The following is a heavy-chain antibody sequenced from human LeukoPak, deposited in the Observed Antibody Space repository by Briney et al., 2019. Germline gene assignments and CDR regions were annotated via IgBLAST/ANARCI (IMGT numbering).Heavy chain of an antibody. D-gene: IGHD4-23*01. Sequence: SETLSLTCTVSGGSIINSYWSWIRQPPGKGLEWIGYIYYSGSTNYNPSLKSRVTISVDTSKNQFSLKLSSVTAADTAVYHCARERVFSPRWYGMDVWGQGTTVTVSS. J-gene: IGHJ6*02. V-gene: IGHV4-59*01. CDR1: GGSIINSY. CDR2: IYYSGST. CDR3: ARERVFSPRWYGMDV.